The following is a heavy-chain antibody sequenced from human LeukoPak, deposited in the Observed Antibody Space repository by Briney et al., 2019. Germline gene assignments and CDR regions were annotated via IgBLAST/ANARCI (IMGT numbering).Heavy chain of an antibody. V-gene: IGHV4-30-2*01. CDR3: ATGAVEMATMNH. J-gene: IGHJ5*02. CDR2: IYHNGST. D-gene: IGHD5-24*01. CDR1: GGSISSGDYY. Sequence: SQTLSLTCKVSGGSISSGDYYWSWIRQPPGKGLEWIGYIYHNGSTYYNPSLKSRVTISVDRSKNQFSLKLSSVTAADTAVYYCATGAVEMATMNHWGQGTLVTVSS.